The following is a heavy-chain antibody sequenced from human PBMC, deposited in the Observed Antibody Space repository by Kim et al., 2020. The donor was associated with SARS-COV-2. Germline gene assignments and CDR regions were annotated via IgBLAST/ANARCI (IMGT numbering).Heavy chain of an antibody. CDR2: IYTSGST. V-gene: IGHV4-61*02. CDR1: GGSISSGSYY. CDR3: ARGPPIAAAGNRAWFDP. Sequence: SETLSLTCTVSGGSISSGSYYWSWIRQPAGKGLEWIGRIYTSGSTNYNPSLKSRVTISVDTSKNQFSLKLSSVTAADTAVYYCARGPPIAAAGNRAWFDPWGQGTLVTVSS. J-gene: IGHJ5*02. D-gene: IGHD6-13*01.